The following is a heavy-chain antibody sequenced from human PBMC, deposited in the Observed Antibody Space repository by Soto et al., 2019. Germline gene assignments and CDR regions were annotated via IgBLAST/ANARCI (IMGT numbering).Heavy chain of an antibody. CDR2: ISYDGSNK. J-gene: IGHJ6*02. V-gene: IGHV3-30-3*01. CDR3: ARLRLSPQYGMDV. CDR1: GFTFSSYA. D-gene: IGHD3-10*01. Sequence: GXSLRLSCAASGFTFSSYAMHCVRQAPGKGLEWVAVISYDGSNKYYADSVKGRFTISRDNSKNTLYLQMNSLRAEDTAVYYCARLRLSPQYGMDVWGQGTTVTVSS.